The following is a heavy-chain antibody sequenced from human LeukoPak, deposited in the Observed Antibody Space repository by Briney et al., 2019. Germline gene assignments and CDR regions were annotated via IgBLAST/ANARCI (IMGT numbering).Heavy chain of an antibody. V-gene: IGHV3-23*01. CDR2: ISGSGGGT. J-gene: IGHJ4*02. D-gene: IGHD6-19*01. Sequence: PGGSLRLSCAASGFTFSSYAMSWVRQAPGKGLEWVPAISGSGGGTYYADSVKGRFTISRDNSKKMLYLQMNSLRAEDTAVYYRAKVQYSSGWLHDYWGQGTLVSVSS. CDR3: AKVQYSSGWLHDY. CDR1: GFTFSSYA.